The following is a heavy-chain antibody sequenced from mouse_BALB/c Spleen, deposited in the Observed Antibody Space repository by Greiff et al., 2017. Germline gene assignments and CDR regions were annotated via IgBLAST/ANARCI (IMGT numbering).Heavy chain of an antibody. D-gene: IGHD2-1*01. J-gene: IGHJ4*01. CDR1: GYTFTDYW. CDR3: ARFYGNYWAMDY. CDR2: IDTSDSYT. Sequence: QVQLQQPGAELVMPGASVKMSCKASGYTFTDYWMHWVKQRPGQGLEWIGAIDTSDSYTSYNQKFKGKATLTVDESSSTAYMQLSSLTSEDSAVYYCARFYGNYWAMDYWGQGTSVTVSS. V-gene: IGHV1-69*01.